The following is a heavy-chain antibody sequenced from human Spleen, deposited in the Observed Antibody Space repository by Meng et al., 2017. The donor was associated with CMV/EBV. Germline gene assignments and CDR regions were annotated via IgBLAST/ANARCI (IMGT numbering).Heavy chain of an antibody. J-gene: IGHJ4*01. CDR1: VCSIWSSDL. CDR2: IYHSGST. CDR3: ASTYGGSSVLPD. D-gene: IGHD2-15*01. Sequence: CAFSVCSIWSSDLWSLVRLPPGRGLEWIGEIYHSGSTTYYPSLKSRLTISVDKSKNQFSLKLTSVTAADPAVYYCASTYGGSSVLPDWGQGTLVTVSS. V-gene: IGHV4-4*02.